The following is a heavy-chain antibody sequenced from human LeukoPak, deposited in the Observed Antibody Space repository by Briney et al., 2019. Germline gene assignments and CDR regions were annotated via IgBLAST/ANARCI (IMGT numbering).Heavy chain of an antibody. CDR3: ARLEGGIVVVVAD. Sequence: SETLSLTRTVSGGSISSYYWSWIRQPPGKGLEGIGYIYYSGSTNYNPSLKSRVTISVDTSKNQFSLKLSSVTAADTAVYYCARLEGGIVVVVADWGQGTLVTVSS. D-gene: IGHD2-15*01. V-gene: IGHV4-59*08. CDR2: IYYSGST. CDR1: GGSISSYY. J-gene: IGHJ4*02.